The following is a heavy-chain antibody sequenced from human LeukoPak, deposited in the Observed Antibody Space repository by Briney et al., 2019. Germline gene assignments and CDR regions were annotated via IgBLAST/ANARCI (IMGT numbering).Heavy chain of an antibody. Sequence: NPSETLSLTCAVSGGSIRSSNWWSWVRQPPGKGLEWIGSIYYSGSTYYNPSLKSRVTISVDTSKNQFSLKLSSVTAADTAVYYCARGWRGMEVWFDPWGQGTLVTVSS. J-gene: IGHJ5*02. V-gene: IGHV4-4*02. CDR1: GGSIRSSNW. CDR3: ARGWRGMEVWFDP. CDR2: IYYSGST. D-gene: IGHD2-8*02.